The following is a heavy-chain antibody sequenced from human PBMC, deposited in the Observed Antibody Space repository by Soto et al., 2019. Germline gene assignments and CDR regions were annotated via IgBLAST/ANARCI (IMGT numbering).Heavy chain of an antibody. CDR3: ASRYKRDYYYGMDV. CDR1: GGTFSSYA. D-gene: IGHD1-20*01. CDR2: IIPIFGTA. Sequence: QVQLVQSGAVVKKPGSSVKVSCKASGGTFSSYAISWVRQAPGQGLEWMGGIIPIFGTANYAQKFQGRVTITADESTSTAYMELSSLRSEDTAVYYCASRYKRDYYYGMDVWGQGTTVTVSS. V-gene: IGHV1-69*12. J-gene: IGHJ6*02.